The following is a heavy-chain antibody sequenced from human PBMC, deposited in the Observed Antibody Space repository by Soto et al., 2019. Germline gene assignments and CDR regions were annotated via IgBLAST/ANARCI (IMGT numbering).Heavy chain of an antibody. CDR2: FDPEDGET. CDR1: GYTLTELS. CDR3: ATDRRIVGATTWGLGWFEP. V-gene: IGHV1-24*01. Sequence: QVQLVQSGAEVKKPGASVKVSCKVSGYTLTELSMHWVRQAPGKGLEWMGGFDPEDGETIYAQKFQGRVTMTEDTSTDTAYMELSSLRSEDTAVYYCATDRRIVGATTWGLGWFEPRGQGTLVTVSS. J-gene: IGHJ5*02. D-gene: IGHD1-26*01.